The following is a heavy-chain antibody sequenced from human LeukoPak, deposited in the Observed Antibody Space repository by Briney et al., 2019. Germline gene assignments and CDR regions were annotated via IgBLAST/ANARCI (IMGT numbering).Heavy chain of an antibody. CDR2: ISGSGGST. D-gene: IGHD1-26*01. CDR3: AKDSQEVGATEIDPDAFDI. Sequence: GGSLRLSCAASGFTFSSYAMSWVRQAPGKGLEWVSAISGSGGSTYYADSVKGRFTISRDNSKNTLYLQMNSLRAEDTAVYYCAKDSQEVGATEIDPDAFDIWGQGTMVTVSS. CDR1: GFTFSSYA. J-gene: IGHJ3*02. V-gene: IGHV3-23*01.